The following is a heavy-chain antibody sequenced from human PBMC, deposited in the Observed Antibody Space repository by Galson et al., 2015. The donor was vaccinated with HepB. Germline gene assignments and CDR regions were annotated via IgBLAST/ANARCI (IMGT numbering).Heavy chain of an antibody. Sequence: SLRLSCAASGFTFSSYYMSWVRQAPGKGLEWVANIKQDGSGTHYVDSVKGRFTISRDNAKNSLYLRMFSLRAEDSAVYYCVRDQFFDSSGFRLDYWGRGTLVTVSS. CDR1: GFTFSSYY. J-gene: IGHJ4*02. CDR3: VRDQFFDSSGFRLDY. D-gene: IGHD3-22*01. V-gene: IGHV3-7*03. CDR2: IKQDGSGT.